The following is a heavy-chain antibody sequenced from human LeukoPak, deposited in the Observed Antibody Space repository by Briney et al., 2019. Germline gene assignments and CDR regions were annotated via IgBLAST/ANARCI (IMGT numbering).Heavy chain of an antibody. CDR1: GGPFDSHY. CDR3: ARGVAVGGTIHFDP. CDR2: IYHSGSA. D-gene: IGHD6-13*01. J-gene: IGHJ5*02. Sequence: SETLSLTCTVSGGPFDSHYWTWIRQPPGKGLEWIAFIYHSGSAVYSPSLRSRVTMSVDRSKRQFSLNLSSVTAADTAVYYCARGVAVGGTIHFDPWGQGTLVTVSS. V-gene: IGHV4-59*08.